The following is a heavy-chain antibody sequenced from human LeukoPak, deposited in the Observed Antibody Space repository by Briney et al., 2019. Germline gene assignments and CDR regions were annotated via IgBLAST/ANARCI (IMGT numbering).Heavy chain of an antibody. Sequence: GSLRLSRAASGFTFSSYGMHWVRQAPGKGLEWVAVIWYDGSNKYYADSVKGRFTISRDNSKNTLYLQMNSLRAEDTAVYYCARKKKDIVVVPAATSYYYGMDIWGQGTTVTVSS. CDR1: GFTFSSYG. CDR3: ARKKKDIVVVPAATSYYYGMDI. J-gene: IGHJ6*02. V-gene: IGHV3-33*01. D-gene: IGHD2-2*01. CDR2: IWYDGSNK.